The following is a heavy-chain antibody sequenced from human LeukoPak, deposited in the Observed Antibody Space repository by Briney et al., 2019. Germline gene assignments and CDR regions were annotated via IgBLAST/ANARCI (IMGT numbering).Heavy chain of an antibody. J-gene: IGHJ4*02. CDR2: ISGSGGST. D-gene: IGHD5-24*01. Sequence: GGSLRLSCAASGFTFSSYAMSRVRQAPGKGLEWVSAISGSGGSTYYADSVKGRFTISRDNSKNTLYLQMNSLRAEDTAVYYCAKLRDGYNFFYFDYWGQETLVTVSS. CDR3: AKLRDGYNFFYFDY. V-gene: IGHV3-23*01. CDR1: GFTFSSYA.